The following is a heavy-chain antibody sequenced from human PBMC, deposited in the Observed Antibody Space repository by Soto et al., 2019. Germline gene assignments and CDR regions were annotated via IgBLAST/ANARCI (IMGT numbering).Heavy chain of an antibody. CDR3: ARDADIAAAGGLGMDV. CDR1: GAPITWGDYS. J-gene: IGHJ6*02. Sequence: SETLSLTCAISGAPITWGDYSWNWIRQPPGKGLEWIGYIFHGGSTYYNPSLRSRVTISVDRSRTQFPLKLSSVTAADTAVYYCARDADIAAAGGLGMDVWGQGTTVTVSS. CDR2: IFHGGST. V-gene: IGHV4-30-2*01. D-gene: IGHD6-13*01.